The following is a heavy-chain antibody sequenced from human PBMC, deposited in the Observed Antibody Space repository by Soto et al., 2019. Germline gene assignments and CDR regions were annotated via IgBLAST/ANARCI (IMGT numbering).Heavy chain of an antibody. D-gene: IGHD1-7*01. CDR2: ISYDETNK. Sequence: QVQLVESGGGVVQPGGSLRLSCAASGFSFSTYGMHWVRQAPGKGLEWVAVISYDETNKYYAESVKGRFTISRDNSKHTLYLEMNSLRVEETAVYYCAKATGTTSDGFDSWGQGTLVTVSS. CDR3: AKATGTTSDGFDS. J-gene: IGHJ4*02. CDR1: GFSFSTYG. V-gene: IGHV3-30*18.